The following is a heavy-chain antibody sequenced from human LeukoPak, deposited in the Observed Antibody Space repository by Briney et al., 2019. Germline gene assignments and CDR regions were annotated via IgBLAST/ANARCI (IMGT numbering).Heavy chain of an antibody. CDR3: ASWSTRFPSY. J-gene: IGHJ4*02. D-gene: IGHD3-3*01. V-gene: IGHV4-4*02. Sequence: SETLSLTYALSGGYKGTMHWWSWVRHPPGTGLEWIGEIFHGEATNSRPSLRSRDTISLDKSKNQFSLKLSSVAAADTAVYYCASWSTRFPSYWGQGTLVIVSS. CDR1: GGYKGTMHW. CDR2: IFHGEAT.